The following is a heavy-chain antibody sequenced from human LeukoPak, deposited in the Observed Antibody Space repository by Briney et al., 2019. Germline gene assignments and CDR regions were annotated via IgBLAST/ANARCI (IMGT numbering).Heavy chain of an antibody. CDR3: ARDLRLI. V-gene: IGHV3-48*02. J-gene: IGHJ4*02. Sequence: PGGSLRLSCAASGFTFSNYNMNWVRQAPGKGLEWVSYISSTSTTIYYADSVKGRFTISRDNAKNSLYLQMNSLRDEDTAVNYCARDLRLIWGQGTLVTVSS. D-gene: IGHD2-8*01. CDR2: ISSTSTTI. CDR1: GFTFSNYN.